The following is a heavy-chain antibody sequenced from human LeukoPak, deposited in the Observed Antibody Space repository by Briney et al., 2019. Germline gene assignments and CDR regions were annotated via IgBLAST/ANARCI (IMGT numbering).Heavy chain of an antibody. CDR3: ARPHLHSSSWTSDAFDI. Sequence: ASVKVSCKASGYTFTSYGISWVRQAPGQGLEWMGWISAYNGNTNYAQKLQGRVTMTTDTSTSTAYMELRSLRSDDTAVYYCARPHLHSSSWTSDAFDIWGQGTMVTVSS. V-gene: IGHV1-18*01. CDR2: ISAYNGNT. J-gene: IGHJ3*02. CDR1: GYTFTSYG. D-gene: IGHD6-13*01.